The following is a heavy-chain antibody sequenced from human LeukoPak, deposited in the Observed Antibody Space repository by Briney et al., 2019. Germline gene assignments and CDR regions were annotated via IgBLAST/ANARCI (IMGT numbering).Heavy chain of an antibody. V-gene: IGHV3-21*01. CDR3: XXXXXXXYYYYYYYGMDV. CDR1: GFTFSSYS. D-gene: IGHD3-22*01. J-gene: IGHJ6*02. CDR2: ISSSSSYI. Sequence: GGSLRLSCAASGFTFSSYSMNLVRQAPGKGLEWVSSISSSSSYIYYADSVKGRFTISRDNAKNSLYLQMNSLRAEDTAVYYCXXXXXXXYYYYYYYGMDVWGQGTTVTVSS.